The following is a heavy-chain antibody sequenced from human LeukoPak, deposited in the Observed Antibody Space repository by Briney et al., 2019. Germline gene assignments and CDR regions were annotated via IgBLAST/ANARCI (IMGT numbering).Heavy chain of an antibody. CDR2: IYTTGST. CDR3: VRDLGVTLPVDY. V-gene: IGHV4-61*02. D-gene: IGHD3-10*01. J-gene: IGHJ4*02. Sequence: SQTLSLTYTVSGASISSASYYWSWIRQPAGKGLEWIGRIYTTGSTNYNPSLKSRVTISLDTSKNQFSLKLSAVTAADTAVYYCVRDLGVTLPVDYWGQGALVTVSS. CDR1: GASISSASYY.